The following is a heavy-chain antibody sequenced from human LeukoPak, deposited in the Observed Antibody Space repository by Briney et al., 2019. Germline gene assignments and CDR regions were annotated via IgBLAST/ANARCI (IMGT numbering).Heavy chain of an antibody. CDR2: INPNSGGT. Sequence: GASVKVSCKASGYTFTGYYMHWVRQAPGQGLGWMGWINPNSGGTNYAQKFQGRVTMTRDTSISTAYMELSRLRSDDTAVYYCAREDSSSWYLGYYYYYMDVWGKGTTVTVSS. CDR1: GYTFTGYY. V-gene: IGHV1-2*02. CDR3: AREDSSSWYLGYYYYYMDV. D-gene: IGHD6-13*01. J-gene: IGHJ6*03.